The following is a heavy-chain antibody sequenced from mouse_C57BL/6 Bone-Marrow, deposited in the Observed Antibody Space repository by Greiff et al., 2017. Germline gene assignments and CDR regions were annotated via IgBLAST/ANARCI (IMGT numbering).Heavy chain of an antibody. D-gene: IGHD1-1*01. V-gene: IGHV5-17*01. CDR1: GFTFSDYG. CDR2: ISSGSSTI. J-gene: IGHJ2*01. Sequence: EVMLVESGGGLVKPGGSLKLSCAASGFTFSDYGMHWVRQAPEKGLEWVAYISSGSSTIYYADTVKGRFTISRDNAKNTLFLQMTSLRSEDTAMYYCARQDYYGRHYFDYWGQGTTLTVSS. CDR3: ARQDYYGRHYFDY.